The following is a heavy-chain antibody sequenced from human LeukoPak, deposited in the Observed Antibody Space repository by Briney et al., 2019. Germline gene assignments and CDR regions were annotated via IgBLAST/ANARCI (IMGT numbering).Heavy chain of an antibody. CDR2: ISASGGST. CDR3: ARNDPDSSED. CDR1: GFTFSSSA. J-gene: IGHJ4*02. D-gene: IGHD3-22*01. Sequence: PGGSLRLSCAASGFTFSSSAMSWVRQVPGKGLEWVSGISASGGSTNYADSAKGRFTLSRDNAKSTAYLQMNSLRSEDTAVYYCARNDPDSSEDWGQGTLVTVSS. V-gene: IGHV3-23*01.